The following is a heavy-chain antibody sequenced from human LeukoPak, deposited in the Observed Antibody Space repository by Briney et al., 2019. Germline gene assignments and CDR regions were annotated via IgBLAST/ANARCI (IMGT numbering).Heavy chain of an antibody. J-gene: IGHJ5*02. CDR2: INSDGSTT. V-gene: IGHV3-74*01. D-gene: IGHD4-23*01. CDR3: ARDGIALVTKNWFDP. CDR1: GFTFSSYW. Sequence: GGSLRLSCAASGFTFSSYWMHWVRQAPGKGLVWVSRINSDGSTTNYADSVKGRFTISRDNAKNSLYLQMNSLRAEDTAVYYCARDGIALVTKNWFDPWGQGTLVTVSS.